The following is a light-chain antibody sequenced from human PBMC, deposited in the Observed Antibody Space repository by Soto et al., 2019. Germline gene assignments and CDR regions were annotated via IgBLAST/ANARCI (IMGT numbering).Light chain of an antibody. CDR1: QSISSW. J-gene: IGKJ3*01. CDR3: QQYNSYS. CDR2: KAS. Sequence: DIQMTQSPSTLSASVGDRVTITCRASQSISSWLVWYQQKPGKAPKLLIYKASSLESGVPSRFSGSGSGTEFTITISSLQPDDFATYYCQQYNSYSFGPGTKVDIK. V-gene: IGKV1-5*03.